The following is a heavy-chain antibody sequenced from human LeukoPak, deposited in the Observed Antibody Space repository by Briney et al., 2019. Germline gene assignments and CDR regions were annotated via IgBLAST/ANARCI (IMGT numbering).Heavy chain of an antibody. V-gene: IGHV1-8*03. CDR2: MNPNSGNT. Sequence: GASVKVPCKASGYTFTSYDINWVRQATGQGLEWMGWMNPNSGNTGYAQKLQGRVTITRNTSISTAYMELSSLRSEDTAVYYCARGHYDSSGYYWFDPWGQGTLVTVSS. CDR3: ARGHYDSSGYYWFDP. D-gene: IGHD3-22*01. J-gene: IGHJ5*02. CDR1: GYTFTSYD.